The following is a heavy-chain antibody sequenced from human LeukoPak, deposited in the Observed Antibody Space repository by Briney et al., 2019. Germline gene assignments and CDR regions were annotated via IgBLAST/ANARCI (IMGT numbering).Heavy chain of an antibody. CDR1: GFTVSSNY. CDR3: VIAAAGTDY. CDR2: IYSGGST. J-gene: IGHJ4*02. V-gene: IGHV3-53*01. Sequence: GRSLRLSCAASGFTVSSNYMSWVRQAPGKGLEWVSVIYSGGSTYYADSVRGRFTISRDNSKNTLYLQMNSLRAEDTAVYYCVIAAAGTDYWGQGALVTVSS. D-gene: IGHD6-13*01.